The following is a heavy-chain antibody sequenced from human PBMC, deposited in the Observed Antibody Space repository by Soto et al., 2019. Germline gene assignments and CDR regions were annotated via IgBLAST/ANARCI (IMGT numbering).Heavy chain of an antibody. D-gene: IGHD3-22*01. V-gene: IGHV5-51*01. Sequence: GESLKISCKGSTYTFTSYWIGWVRQMPGKGLEWMGLIYLGDSDTKYSPSFQGQVTISADKSISTAYLRWSSLKASDTAMYYCASLSYYDSYSGFDYWGQGTLVTVSS. J-gene: IGHJ4*02. CDR2: IYLGDSDT. CDR3: ASLSYYDSYSGFDY. CDR1: TYTFTSYW.